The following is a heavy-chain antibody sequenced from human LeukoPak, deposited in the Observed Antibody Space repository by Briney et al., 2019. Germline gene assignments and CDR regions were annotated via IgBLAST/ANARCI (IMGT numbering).Heavy chain of an antibody. CDR3: ARGVESYSSGHNMDV. D-gene: IGHD6-19*01. J-gene: IGHJ6*03. CDR1: GFTFSSHS. Sequence: GGSLRLSCAASGFTFSSHSRNWLRQAPGKGLEWVSSISSSSSYIYYADSVKGRFTISRDNAKNSLYLQMNSLRAEDTAVYYCARGVESYSSGHNMDVWGKGTTVTVSS. CDR2: ISSSSSYI. V-gene: IGHV3-21*01.